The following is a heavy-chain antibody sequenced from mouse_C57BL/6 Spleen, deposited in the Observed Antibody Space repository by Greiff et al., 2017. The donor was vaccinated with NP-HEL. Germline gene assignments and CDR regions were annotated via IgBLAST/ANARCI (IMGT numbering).Heavy chain of an antibody. D-gene: IGHD1-1*01. CDR1: GYTFTSYW. CDR2: IHPNSGST. V-gene: IGHV1-64*01. CDR3: ARMTTGYFDG. J-gene: IGHJ1*03. Sequence: VQLQQSGAELVKPGASVKLSCKASGYTFTSYWMHWVKQRPGQGLEWIGMIHPNSGSTNYNEKFKSKATLTVDKSSSTAYMQLSSLTSEDSAVYYCARMTTGYFDGWGTGTTVTVSS.